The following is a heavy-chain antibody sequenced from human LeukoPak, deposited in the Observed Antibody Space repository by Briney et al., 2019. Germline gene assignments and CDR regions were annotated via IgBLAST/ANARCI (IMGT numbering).Heavy chain of an antibody. CDR2: ISTSSSYI. CDR3: ARGSSNIPARDNWFDP. D-gene: IGHD6-6*01. J-gene: IGHJ5*02. Sequence: GGSLRLSCAASGFTFSSYGMSWVRQAPGKGLEGVSSISTSSSYIYYADSVKGRFTISRDNAKNSLYLQINSLRAEDTAVYYCARGSSNIPARDNWFDPWGQGTLVTVSS. CDR1: GFTFSSYG. V-gene: IGHV3-21*01.